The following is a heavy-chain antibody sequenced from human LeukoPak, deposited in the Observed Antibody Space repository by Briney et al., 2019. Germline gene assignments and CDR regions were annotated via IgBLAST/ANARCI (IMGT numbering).Heavy chain of an antibody. CDR2: IYYSGST. Sequence: SSETLSLTCTVPGYSISSGYYWGCIRQPPGKGLEWIGSIYYSGSTYYNPSLKSRVTISVDTSKNQFSLKLSSVTAADTAVYYCAREYSSSWWRRTDAFDIWGQGTMVTVSS. D-gene: IGHD6-13*01. V-gene: IGHV4-38-2*02. CDR1: GYSISSGYY. CDR3: AREYSSSWWRRTDAFDI. J-gene: IGHJ3*02.